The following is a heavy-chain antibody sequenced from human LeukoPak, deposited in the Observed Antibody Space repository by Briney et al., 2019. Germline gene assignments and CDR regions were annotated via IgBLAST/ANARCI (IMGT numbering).Heavy chain of an antibody. CDR2: IIPILGIA. V-gene: IGHV1-69*04. CDR1: GGTFSSYA. J-gene: IGHJ4*02. D-gene: IGHD3-10*01. CDR3: ARGPMVRGVLIDY. Sequence: SVKVSCKASGGTFSSYAISWVRQAPGQGLEWMGRIIPILGIANYAQKFQGRVTITADKSTSTAYMELSSLRSEDTAVYCCARGPMVRGVLIDYWGQGTLVTVSS.